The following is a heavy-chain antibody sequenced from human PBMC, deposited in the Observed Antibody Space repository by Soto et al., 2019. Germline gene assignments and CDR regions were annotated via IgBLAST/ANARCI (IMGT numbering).Heavy chain of an antibody. D-gene: IGHD3-10*01. J-gene: IGHJ4*02. V-gene: IGHV1-18*01. CDR3: VRDLDGSGSYYTDY. CDR1: GYMFINYV. CDR2: ISVYNGKT. Sequence: ASVKVSCKASGYMFINYVISWVLQAPGQGLEWMGWISVYNGKTNYAENLQGRVTMTTGTSTSTAYMELRSLRSDDTAVYYCVRDLDGSGSYYTDYWGLGTLVTV.